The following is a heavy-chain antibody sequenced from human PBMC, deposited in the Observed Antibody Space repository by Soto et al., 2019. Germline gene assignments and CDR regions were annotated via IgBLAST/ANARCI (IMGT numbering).Heavy chain of an antibody. J-gene: IGHJ4*02. V-gene: IGHV2-5*02. CDR2: IYWDDDK. D-gene: IGHD3-3*01. CDR3: AHRILRTVFGLVTTTAIYFDF. Sequence: QITLNESGPTVVNPAETLTLTCTFSGFSLTTSGVGVGWLRQSPGKAPEWLALIYWDDDKRYSASLKSRLTITKDTSKNQVVLTMASVDPADTATYYCAHRILRTVFGLVTTTAIYFDFWGQGTPVVVSS. CDR1: GFSLTTSGVG.